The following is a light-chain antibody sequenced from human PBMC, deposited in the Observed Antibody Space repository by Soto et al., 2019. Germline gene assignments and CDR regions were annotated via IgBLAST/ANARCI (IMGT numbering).Light chain of an antibody. Sequence: IVLTQSPCTVSLSPGERATLSCRASQSVSSSYLAWYQQKPGQAPRLLIYGASSRATGIPDRFSGSGSGTDFTLTISRLEPEDFAVFYCQQYGDSPWTFGQGTKVDIK. J-gene: IGKJ1*01. CDR3: QQYGDSPWT. CDR2: GAS. CDR1: QSVSSSY. V-gene: IGKV3-20*01.